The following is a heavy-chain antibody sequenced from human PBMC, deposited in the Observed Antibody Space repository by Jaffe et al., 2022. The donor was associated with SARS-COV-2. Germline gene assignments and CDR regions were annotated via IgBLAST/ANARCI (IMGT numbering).Heavy chain of an antibody. D-gene: IGHD3-22*01. CDR2: ISATSDSI. J-gene: IGHJ4*02. V-gene: IGHV3-23*04. Sequence: EVQLVESGGALVQPGGSLRLSCVAYGFAFSSYCMSWVRQAPGKGLEWVSSISATSDSIHYIDSVKGRFTISRDYSKNTLHLQMNSLRAEDTAIYYCAKELRQDSSSWDFDSWGQGTLVTVSS. CDR3: AKELRQDSSSWDFDS. CDR1: GFAFSSYC.